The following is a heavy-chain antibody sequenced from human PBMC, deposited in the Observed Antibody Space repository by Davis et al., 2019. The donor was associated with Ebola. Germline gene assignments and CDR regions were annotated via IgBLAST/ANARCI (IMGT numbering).Heavy chain of an antibody. J-gene: IGHJ4*02. Sequence: PGGSLRLSCEASGFTFSTYSMNWVRQAPGKGLEWLSHISSSSRSIYYADSVKGRFTISRDNAKNSLYLQINSLKDEDTAVYYCARDKPRPRGIDYWGQGTLVTVSS. CDR2: ISSSSRSI. D-gene: IGHD3-10*01. CDR1: GFTFSTYS. V-gene: IGHV3-48*02. CDR3: ARDKPRPRGIDY.